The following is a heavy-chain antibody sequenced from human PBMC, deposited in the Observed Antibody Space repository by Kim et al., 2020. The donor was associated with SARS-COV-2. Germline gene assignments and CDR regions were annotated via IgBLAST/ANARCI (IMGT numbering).Heavy chain of an antibody. V-gene: IGHV3-33*05. Sequence: GGSLRLSCAASGFTFSSYGMHWVRQAPGKGLEWVAVISYDGSNKYYADSVKGRFTISRDNSKNTLYLQMNSLRAEDTAVYYCARDARGRLNRRVIPPYYG. CDR3: ARDARGRLNRRVIPPYYG. CDR2: ISYDGSNK. J-gene: IGHJ6*01. D-gene: IGHD3-16*01. CDR1: GFTFSSYG.